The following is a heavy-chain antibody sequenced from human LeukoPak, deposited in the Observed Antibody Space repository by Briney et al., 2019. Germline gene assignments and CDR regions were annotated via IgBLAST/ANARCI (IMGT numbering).Heavy chain of an antibody. CDR3: ARHPEWYFFDY. CDR2: ISYSGST. CDR1: GAPISSYY. Sequence: SDPLSLTCTVSGAPISSYYRSWIRQPPGKGLEWIGYISYSGSTNYNPSLKSRVTISADTSKNQVSLTLSSVTAADTAVYYCARHPEWYFFDYWGQGTLVTVSS. V-gene: IGHV4-59*08. D-gene: IGHD3-3*01. J-gene: IGHJ4*02.